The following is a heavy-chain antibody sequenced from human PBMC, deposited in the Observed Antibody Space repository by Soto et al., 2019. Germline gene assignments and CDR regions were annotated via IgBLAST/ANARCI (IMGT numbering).Heavy chain of an antibody. CDR1: GFTFSSYA. J-gene: IGHJ6*03. D-gene: IGHD3-10*01. V-gene: IGHV3-23*01. Sequence: GGSLRLSCAASGFTFSSYAMSWVRQAPGKGLEWVSAISGSGGSTYYADSVKGRLTISRDNSKNTLYLQMNSLRAEDTAEYYGAKDRGLVLWFGELSCYMDVWGKGTTVTVSS. CDR3: AKDRGLVLWFGELSCYMDV. CDR2: ISGSGGST.